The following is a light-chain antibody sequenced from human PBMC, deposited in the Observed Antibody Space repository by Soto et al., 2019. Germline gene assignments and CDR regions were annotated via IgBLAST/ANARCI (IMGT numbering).Light chain of an antibody. Sequence: EIVLTQSPGTLYLAPGDRATLASRAIESVSSSYLAWYQQNPGQAPRLHIFGASSRATGTPDRFSGSGSGTDFTLTSSLLEPEDLAVYSCQQYGSSPTWTFQQGTAVQIK. CDR3: QQYGSSPTWT. V-gene: IGKV3-20*01. J-gene: IGKJ1*01. CDR1: ESVSSSY. CDR2: GAS.